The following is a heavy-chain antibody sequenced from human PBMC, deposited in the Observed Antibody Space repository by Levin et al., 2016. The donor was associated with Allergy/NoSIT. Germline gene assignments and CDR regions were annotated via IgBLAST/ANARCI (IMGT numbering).Heavy chain of an antibody. CDR2: FDPEDGET. V-gene: IGHV1-24*01. D-gene: IGHD4-17*01. Sequence: ASVKVSCKASGYTFTSYGISWVRQAPGKGLEWMGGFDPEDGETIYAQKFQGRVTMTEDTSTDTAYMELSSLRSEDTAVYYCATGDDYGVAGYWGQGTLVTVSS. CDR3: ATGDDYGVAGY. CDR1: GYTFTSYG. J-gene: IGHJ4*02.